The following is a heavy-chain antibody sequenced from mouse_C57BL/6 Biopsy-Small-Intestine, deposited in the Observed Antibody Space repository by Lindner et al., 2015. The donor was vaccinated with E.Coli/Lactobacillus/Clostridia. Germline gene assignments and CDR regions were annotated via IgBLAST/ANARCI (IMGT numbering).Heavy chain of an antibody. Sequence: VQLQESGPELVKPGASVKISCKASGYAFSSSWMNWVKQRPGQGLEWIGRIYPGDGDTNYNGKFKGKATLTADKSSSTAYMQLSSLTSVDSAVYFCARGGLSFDYWGQGTTLTVSS. J-gene: IGHJ2*01. CDR2: IYPGDGDT. CDR3: ARGGLSFDY. V-gene: IGHV1-82*01. D-gene: IGHD3-3*01. CDR1: GYAFSSSW.